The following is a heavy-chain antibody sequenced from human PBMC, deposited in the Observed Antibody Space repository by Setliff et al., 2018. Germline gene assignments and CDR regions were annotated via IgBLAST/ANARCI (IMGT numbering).Heavy chain of an antibody. CDR1: GYTFTNYA. CDR3: AASVGGAPFYYGLDV. D-gene: IGHD2-15*01. Sequence: ASVKVSCKASGYTFTNYAMHWVRQAPGQRLEWLGWISGGNGNTKYSQKFQDRITITRDTSASTFYMELSSLRSEDTALYSCAASVGGAPFYYGLDVWGQGTTVTVSS. V-gene: IGHV1-3*01. CDR2: ISGGNGNT. J-gene: IGHJ6*02.